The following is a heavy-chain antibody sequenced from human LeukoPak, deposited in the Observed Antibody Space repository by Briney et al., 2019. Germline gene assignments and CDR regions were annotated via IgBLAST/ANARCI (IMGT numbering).Heavy chain of an antibody. D-gene: IGHD4-17*01. CDR2: ISVSSNTI. J-gene: IGHJ4*02. CDR1: GFTFSSYS. V-gene: IGHV3-48*02. Sequence: GGSLRLSCAASGFTFSSYSMNWVRQAPGKGLEWVSHISVSSNTIYYADSVKGRFTISRDNAKNSLYLQMNSLRDEDTAVYYCACTTVTTSHWGQGTLVTVSS. CDR3: ACTTVTTSH.